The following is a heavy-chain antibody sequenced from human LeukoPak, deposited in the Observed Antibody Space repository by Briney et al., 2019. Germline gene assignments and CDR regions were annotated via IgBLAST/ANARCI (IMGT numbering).Heavy chain of an antibody. V-gene: IGHV1-2*04. CDR2: INPNSGGT. D-gene: IGHD2-2*01. CDR3: AREYCSSTSCYAVAFDI. Sequence: GASVKVSCKASGYTFTGYYMHWVRQAPGQGLEWMGWINPNSGGTNYAQKFQGWVTMTRDTSISTAHMELSRLRSDDTAVYYCAREYCSSTSCYAVAFDIWGQGTMVTVSS. CDR1: GYTFTGYY. J-gene: IGHJ3*02.